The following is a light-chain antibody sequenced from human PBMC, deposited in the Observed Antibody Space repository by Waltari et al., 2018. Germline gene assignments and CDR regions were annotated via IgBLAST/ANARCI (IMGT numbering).Light chain of an antibody. CDR2: GAS. V-gene: IGKV3-20*01. J-gene: IGKJ1*01. CDR1: QHVTTS. Sequence: EIVLTQSPGTLSLSPGERATLSCRASQHVTTSLAWYQQKPGQAPRLLIYGASSRATGIPDRFSGGGSGTDFSLTISRLEPEDFAMYYCQHYVSLPATFGQGTKVEIK. CDR3: QHYVSLPAT.